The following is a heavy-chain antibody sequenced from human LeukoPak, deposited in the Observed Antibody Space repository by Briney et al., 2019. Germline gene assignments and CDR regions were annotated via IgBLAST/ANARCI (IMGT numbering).Heavy chain of an antibody. CDR1: EFAFSTYN. V-gene: IGHV3-23*01. D-gene: IGHD3-3*01. J-gene: IGHJ4*02. CDR3: AKAGPLERFLEWLLSYFDY. CDR2: ISGSGGST. Sequence: GGSLRLSCAASEFAFSTYNMNWVRQAPGKGLEWVSAISGSGGSTYYADSVKGRFTISRDNSKNTLYLQMNSLRAEDTAVYYCAKAGPLERFLEWLLSYFDYWGQGTLVTVSS.